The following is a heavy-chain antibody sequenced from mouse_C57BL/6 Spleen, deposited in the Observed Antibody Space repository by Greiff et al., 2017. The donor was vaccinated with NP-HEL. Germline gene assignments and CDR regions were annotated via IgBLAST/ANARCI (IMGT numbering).Heavy chain of an antibody. V-gene: IGHV3-6*01. CDR3: ARDIGDYFDY. Sequence: VQLKESGPGLVKPSQSLSLTCSVTGYSITSGYYWNWIRQFPGNKLEWMGYISYDGSNNYNPSLKNRISITRDTSKNQFFLKLNSVTTEDTATYYCARDIGDYFDYWGQGTTLTVSS. CDR2: ISYDGSN. CDR1: GYSITSGYY. J-gene: IGHJ2*01.